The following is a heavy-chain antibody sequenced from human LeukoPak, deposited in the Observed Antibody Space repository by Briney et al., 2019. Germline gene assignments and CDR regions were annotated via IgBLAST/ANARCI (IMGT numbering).Heavy chain of an antibody. V-gene: IGHV3-13*04. J-gene: IGHJ5*02. CDR2: IGTAGDT. D-gene: IGHD4-17*01. CDR1: GFTFSSYD. Sequence: GGSLRLSCAASGFTFSSYDMHWVRQATGKGLEWVSAIGTAGDTYYPGSVKGRFTISRENAKNSLYLQMNSLRAGDTAVYYCARGNDYGDCVGWLDPWGQGTLVTVSS. CDR3: ARGNDYGDCVGWLDP.